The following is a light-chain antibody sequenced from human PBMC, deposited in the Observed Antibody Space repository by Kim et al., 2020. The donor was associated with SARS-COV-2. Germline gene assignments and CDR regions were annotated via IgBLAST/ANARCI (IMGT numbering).Light chain of an antibody. CDR3: GTWDSNIQV. Sequence: SVKRTCTLGSGRSNYLIAWNQQQPGKAARFLMKVEGSGSYNKGGGVPDRFSGSRSGADRYLIISNLHSEDEADYYCGTWDSNIQVFGGGTQLTVL. CDR2: VEGSGSY. CDR1: SGRSNYL. J-gene: IGLJ3*02. V-gene: IGLV4-60*03.